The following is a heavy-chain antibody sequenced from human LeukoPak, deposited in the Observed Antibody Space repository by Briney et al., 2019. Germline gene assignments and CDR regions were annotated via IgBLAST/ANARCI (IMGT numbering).Heavy chain of an antibody. Sequence: ASVKVSCKASGYTFTGYYIHWVRQAPGQGLEWMGWISPHNGGTNYAQKFPGRVTMTRDTAISTAYMDLSGLRSDDTAVYYCARRQGNSLGAFDIWGQGTMITVSS. CDR3: ARRQGNSLGAFDI. V-gene: IGHV1-2*02. D-gene: IGHD2-21*01. CDR2: ISPHNGGT. CDR1: GYTFTGYY. J-gene: IGHJ3*02.